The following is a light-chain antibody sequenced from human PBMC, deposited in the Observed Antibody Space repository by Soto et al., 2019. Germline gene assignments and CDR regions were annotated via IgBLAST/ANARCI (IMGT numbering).Light chain of an antibody. CDR2: DVS. Sequence: QSALTQPASVSGSPGQSITISCTGTSSDVGGYNYVYWYQQHPGQAPKLMIYDVSNRPSGVSNRFSGSKSGNTASLTISGLQDEDEADYYCSSYTSSSRVFGGGTKLTVL. J-gene: IGLJ2*01. CDR1: SSDVGGYNY. V-gene: IGLV2-14*01. CDR3: SSYTSSSRV.